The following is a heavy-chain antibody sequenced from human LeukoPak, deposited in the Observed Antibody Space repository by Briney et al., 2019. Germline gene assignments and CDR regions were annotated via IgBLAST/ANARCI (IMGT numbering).Heavy chain of an antibody. D-gene: IGHD3-16*01. CDR1: GGSVSSGSYY. V-gene: IGHV4-61*01. J-gene: IGHJ4*02. CDR2: IYYSGST. Sequence: SETLSLTCTVSGGSVSSGSYYWSWIRQPPGKGLEWIGYIYYSGSTNYNPSLKSRVTISVDTSKNQFSLKLSSVTAADTAVYYCARDYSRCLGGGFDYWGQGTLVTVSS. CDR3: ARDYSRCLGGGFDY.